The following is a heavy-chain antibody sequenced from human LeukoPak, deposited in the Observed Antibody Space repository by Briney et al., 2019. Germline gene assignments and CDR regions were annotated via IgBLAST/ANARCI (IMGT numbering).Heavy chain of an antibody. CDR1: GFNFNDYA. CDR3: AKAAADWYFDV. CDR2: ISWNSGTK. J-gene: IGHJ2*01. D-gene: IGHD6-25*01. V-gene: IGHV3-9*01. Sequence: GGSLRLSCVASGFNFNDYAMHWVRQAPGKGLEWVSGISWNSGTKDYADSVKGRFIISRDYAQRSLFLQMSSLATEDTAFYYCAKAAADWYFDVWGRGTLVTVSS.